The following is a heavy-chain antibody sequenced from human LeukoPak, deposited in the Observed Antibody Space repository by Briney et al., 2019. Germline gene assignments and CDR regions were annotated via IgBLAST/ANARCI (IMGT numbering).Heavy chain of an antibody. CDR1: GDTLTELS. Sequence: GASVNVSCKLSGDTLTELSMHWVRQSPGKGLEWMGGFVPEDGETIYAQKFQGRVTMTEDTSTDTAYMELSSLRSDGTAVYFCATLPRGHLFDSWGQGTLVTVSS. V-gene: IGHV1-24*01. CDR3: ATLPRGHLFDS. J-gene: IGHJ4*02. CDR2: FVPEDGET.